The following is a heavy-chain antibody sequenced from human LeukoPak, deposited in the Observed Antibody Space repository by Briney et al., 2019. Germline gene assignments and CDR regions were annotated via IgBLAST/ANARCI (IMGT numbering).Heavy chain of an antibody. V-gene: IGHV4-4*09. D-gene: IGHD1-26*01. J-gene: IGHJ4*02. Sequence: SETLSLTCTASGGSISSYYWSWIRQPPGKGLEWIGYIYTSGSTNYNPSLKSRVTISVDTSKNQFSLKLSSVTAADTAVYYCARRSPRGATDYWGQGTLVTVSS. CDR2: IYTSGST. CDR3: ARRSPRGATDY. CDR1: GGSISSYY.